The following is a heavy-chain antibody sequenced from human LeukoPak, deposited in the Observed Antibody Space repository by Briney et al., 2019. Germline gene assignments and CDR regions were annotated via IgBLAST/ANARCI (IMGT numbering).Heavy chain of an antibody. V-gene: IGHV7-4-1*02. CDR1: GSTFTSYF. CDR3: ARLGVPYDYYYMDV. Sequence: ASVKVSCKASGSTFTSYFMNWVRQAPAQGLEWMGWINTNTGNPTYAQGFTGRFVFSLDTSVSPAYLQINSLKAEDTAVYYCARLGVPYDYYYMDVWGKGTTVTVSS. D-gene: IGHD3-10*01. J-gene: IGHJ6*03. CDR2: INTNTGNP.